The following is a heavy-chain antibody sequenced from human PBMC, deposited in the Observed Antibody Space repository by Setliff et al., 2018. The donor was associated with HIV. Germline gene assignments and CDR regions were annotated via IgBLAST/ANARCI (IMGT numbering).Heavy chain of an antibody. D-gene: IGHD3-22*01. J-gene: IGHJ4*02. V-gene: IGHV3-33*06. CDR2: IWYDGSKK. Sequence: GGSLRLSCATSGLTFSNCGMHWVRQAPGKGLEWVAIIWYDGSKKYYADSVKGRFTMSRDNSKNTLYLQMNSLRAEDTAVYYCAKDHKGYYYDSSGYHYEGVDYWGQGTLVTVSS. CDR1: GLTFSNCG. CDR3: AKDHKGYYYDSSGYHYEGVDY.